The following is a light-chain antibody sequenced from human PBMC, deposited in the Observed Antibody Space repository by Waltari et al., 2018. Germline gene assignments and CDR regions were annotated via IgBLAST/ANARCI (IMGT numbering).Light chain of an antibody. CDR1: SGSVSTSYY. J-gene: IGLJ3*02. V-gene: IGLV8-61*01. CDR2: STT. CDR3: VLYMGSGISV. Sequence: QTVVTQEPSFSVSPGGTVTLTCGLSSGSVSTSYYPSWYQQTPGQAPRTLIYSTTTRSPGVPDRFSGSILGNKAALTITGAQADDESDYYCVLYMGSGISVFGGGTKLTVL.